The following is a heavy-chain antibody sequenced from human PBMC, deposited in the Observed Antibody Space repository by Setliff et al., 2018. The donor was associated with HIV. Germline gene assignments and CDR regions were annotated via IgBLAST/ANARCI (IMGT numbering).Heavy chain of an antibody. D-gene: IGHD3-22*01. CDR2: IFYSGST. Sequence: SETLSLTCTASGGSISTYYWSWIRQPPGKGLEWIGYIFYSGSTNYNPSLKSRVTISVDTSKNQFSLKLSSVTAADTAVYYCARTRQTYYYDSSGYYFDYWGQGTLVTVSS. J-gene: IGHJ4*02. CDR1: GGSISTYY. CDR3: ARTRQTYYYDSSGYYFDY. V-gene: IGHV4-59*08.